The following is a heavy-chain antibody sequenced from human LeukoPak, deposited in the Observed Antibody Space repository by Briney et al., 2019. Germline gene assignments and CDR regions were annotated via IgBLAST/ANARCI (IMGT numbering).Heavy chain of an antibody. CDR1: GFTFSTYA. V-gene: IGHV3-23*01. J-gene: IGHJ4*02. CDR3: ARDRPGIDY. CDR2: ISGSSGGT. Sequence: GGSLRLSCAASGFTFSTYAMSWVRQAPGKGLEWVSAISGSSGGTYYADSVKGRFTISRDNSKNTLYLQMNSLRAEDTAVYYCARDRPGIDYWGQGTLVTVSS.